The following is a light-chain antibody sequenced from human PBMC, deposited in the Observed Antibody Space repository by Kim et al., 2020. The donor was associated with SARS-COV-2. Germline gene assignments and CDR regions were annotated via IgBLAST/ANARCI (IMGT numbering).Light chain of an antibody. V-gene: IGLV1-40*01. Sequence: RATISCTGSRSNIGAGYDVHWYQQLPGTAPKLLIYGNSNRPSGVPDRFSGSKSGTSASLAITGLQAEDEADYYCQSYDSSLSGWVFGGGTQLTVL. CDR3: QSYDSSLSGWV. J-gene: IGLJ3*02. CDR2: GNS. CDR1: RSNIGAGYD.